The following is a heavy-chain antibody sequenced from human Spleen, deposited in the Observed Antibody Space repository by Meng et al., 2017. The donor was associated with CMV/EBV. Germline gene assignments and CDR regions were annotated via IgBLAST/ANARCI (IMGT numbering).Heavy chain of an antibody. V-gene: IGHV1-69*05. CDR2: IIPMFRKA. Sequence: SGSNFRNYAINGVRQAPGHGLEWIGNIIPMFRKANYAQKFQGRVTITTGESSGTVFMELSSLTLDDTAIYFCARVPDSRAPEDDYWGQGTLVTVSS. J-gene: IGHJ4*02. CDR3: ARVPDSRAPEDDY. CDR1: GSNFRNYA. D-gene: IGHD6-6*01.